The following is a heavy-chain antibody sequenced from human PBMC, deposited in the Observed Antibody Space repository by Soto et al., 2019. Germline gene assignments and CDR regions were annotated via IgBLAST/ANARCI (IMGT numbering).Heavy chain of an antibody. V-gene: IGHV3-23*01. J-gene: IGHJ4*02. D-gene: IGHD3-3*01. CDR2: ISGSGGST. Sequence: GGSLRLSCAASGFTFSSYAMSWVRQAPGKGLEWVSAISGSGGSTYYADSVKGRFTISRDNSKNTLYLQMNSLRAEDTAVYYCATYDWSGYPGQLDYWGQGTLVTVSS. CDR1: GFTFSSYA. CDR3: ATYDWSGYPGQLDY.